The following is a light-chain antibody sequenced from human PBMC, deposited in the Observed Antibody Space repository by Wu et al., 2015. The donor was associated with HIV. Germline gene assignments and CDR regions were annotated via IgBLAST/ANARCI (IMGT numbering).Light chain of an antibody. CDR3: QQYYSAPRT. V-gene: IGKV1-NL1*01. CDR2: ASS. CDR1: QGIDTS. J-gene: IGKJ1*01. Sequence: DIQMTQSPPSLYASLGDRVTISCRASQGIDTSLAWYQQKPGKAPKLLLYASSKLQSGVPSRFSGSGSGTDYTLTISSLRPEDLATYYCQQYYSAPRTFGQGTKVEIK.